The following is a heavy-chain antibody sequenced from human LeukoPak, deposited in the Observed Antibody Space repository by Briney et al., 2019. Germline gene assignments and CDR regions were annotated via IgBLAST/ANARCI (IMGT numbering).Heavy chain of an antibody. CDR3: ARDRVATRLKGHAFDI. CDR1: GYTFNGYY. Sequence: AAVKVFCKASGYTFNGYYMHWVRQAPGQGPEWMGWIKPNSGGTNYAQKFQGRVTMTRDTSISTAYMELRRLRSDDTAVYYCARDRVATRLKGHAFDIWGQGTMLTVSS. CDR2: IKPNSGGT. D-gene: IGHD5-12*01. V-gene: IGHV1-2*02. J-gene: IGHJ3*02.